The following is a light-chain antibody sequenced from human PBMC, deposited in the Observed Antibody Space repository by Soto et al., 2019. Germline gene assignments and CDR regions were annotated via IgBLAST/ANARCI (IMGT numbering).Light chain of an antibody. J-gene: IGKJ1*01. CDR1: QTISSNN. V-gene: IGKV3-20*01. CDR3: QQYGSWT. CDR2: GTS. Sequence: EIVLTQSPGTLSVSPGERATLSCRASQTISSNNLAWYQQKPGQAPSLLIYGTSSMATGIPDRFSGSGSGTVFTLTMSRLEHEDSAIYCCQQYGSWTFGQGTKVEI.